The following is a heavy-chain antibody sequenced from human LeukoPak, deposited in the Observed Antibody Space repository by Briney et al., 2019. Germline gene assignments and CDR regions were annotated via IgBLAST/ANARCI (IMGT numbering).Heavy chain of an antibody. CDR3: ARAAAGEGDRFDP. J-gene: IGHJ5*02. D-gene: IGHD6-13*01. CDR2: IIPIFGTA. Sequence: SVKVSCKASGGTFSSYAISWVRQAPGQGLEWMGGIIPIFGTANYAQKFQGRVTITADESTSTAYMELSSLRSEDTAVYYCARAAAGEGDRFDPWGQGTLVTVYS. CDR1: GGTFSSYA. V-gene: IGHV1-69*01.